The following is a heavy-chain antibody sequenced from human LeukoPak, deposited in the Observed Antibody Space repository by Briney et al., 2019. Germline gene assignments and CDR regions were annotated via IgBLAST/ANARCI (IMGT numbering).Heavy chain of an antibody. CDR2: IHYSGST. CDR1: GGSISSYY. V-gene: IGHV4-59*01. D-gene: IGHD6-19*01. Sequence: SETLSLTCTGSGGSISSYYWSWLRQPPGKGLEWIGYIHYSGSTSDNPSLKSRVTISVDTSKNQFSLKLSSVTAADTAEYYCARVHSSGWYDDWYFDLWGRGTLVTVSS. J-gene: IGHJ2*01. CDR3: ARVHSSGWYDDWYFDL.